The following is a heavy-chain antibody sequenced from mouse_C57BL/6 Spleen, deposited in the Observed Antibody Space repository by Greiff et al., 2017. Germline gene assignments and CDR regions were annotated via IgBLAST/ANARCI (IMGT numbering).Heavy chain of an antibody. V-gene: IGHV7-3*01. CDR3: ARVYYDYDDAMYY. D-gene: IGHD2-4*01. Sequence: EVHLVESGGGLVQPGGSLSLSCAASGFTFTDYYMRWVRQPPGKALEWLGFIRNKANGYTTEYSASVKGRFTISRDNSQSILYLQMNALRAEDSANYYGARVYYDYDDAMYYWGQGTSVTVSS. CDR2: IRNKANGYTT. J-gene: IGHJ4*01. CDR1: GFTFTDYY.